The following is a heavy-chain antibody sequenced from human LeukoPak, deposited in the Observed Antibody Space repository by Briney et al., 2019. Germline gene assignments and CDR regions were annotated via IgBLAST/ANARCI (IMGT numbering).Heavy chain of an antibody. D-gene: IGHD7-27*01. CDR2: FYNSGST. J-gene: IGHJ4*02. Sequence: KASETLSLTCTVSGGSISGYYWSWIRQPAGKGLEWIGRFYNSGSTKYNPSLKSRVTMSIDTSKNEFYLKLTSVTAADTAVYYCAIDGPNWGLLWGQGTLVTVSS. CDR3: AIDGPNWGLL. CDR1: GGSISGYY. V-gene: IGHV4-4*07.